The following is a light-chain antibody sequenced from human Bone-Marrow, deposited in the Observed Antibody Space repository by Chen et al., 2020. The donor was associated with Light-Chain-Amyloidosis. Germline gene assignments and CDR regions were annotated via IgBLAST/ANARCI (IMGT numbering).Light chain of an antibody. CDR2: RDT. V-gene: IGLV3-25*03. CDR1: DLPTKY. Sequence: SYELTQPPSVSVSPGQTARITCSGDDLPTKYAYWYQQKPGQAPVLVIHRDTERPSGISERFSGSSPGTTATLTISGVQADDEADYHCQSADSSGTYEVIFGGGTKLTVL. CDR3: QSADSSGTYEVI. J-gene: IGLJ2*01.